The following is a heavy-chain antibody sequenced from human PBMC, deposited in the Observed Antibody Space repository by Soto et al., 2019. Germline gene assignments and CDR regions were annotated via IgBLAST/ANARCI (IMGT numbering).Heavy chain of an antibody. CDR2: IIPILGIE. V-gene: IGHV1-69*04. CDR3: ARDLDDCSSTSCYDDY. J-gene: IGHJ4*02. Sequence: GASVKVSCKASGGTFSSYTISWVRQAPGQGLEWMGRIIPILGIENYAQKLQGRVTITADKSTSTAYMELSSLRSEDTAVYYCARDLDDCSSTSCYDDYWGQGTLVTVSS. CDR1: GGTFSSYT. D-gene: IGHD2-2*01.